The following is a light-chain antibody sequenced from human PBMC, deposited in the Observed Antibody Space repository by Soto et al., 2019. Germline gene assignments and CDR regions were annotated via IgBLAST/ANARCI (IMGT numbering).Light chain of an antibody. V-gene: IGKV3-15*01. J-gene: IGKJ1*01. CDR1: QSVSNK. Sequence: DIVMTQSPATLSVSPGERATLSCRASQSVSNKLAWYQQKPGQAPRLLIYAASKRATGILARFSGSGSGTEFTLTIDSLQSEDFAVYYCQQDNNWPQTFGQGNKV. CDR2: AAS. CDR3: QQDNNWPQT.